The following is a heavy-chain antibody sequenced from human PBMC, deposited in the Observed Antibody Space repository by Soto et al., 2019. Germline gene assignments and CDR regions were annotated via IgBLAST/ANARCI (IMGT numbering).Heavy chain of an antibody. Sequence: ASVKVSCKASGYTFSRYGIMWVRQAPGQGLEWMGWISAYNGNTNSAEKLRGRLTMTTDASTTTAYMELRSLRFDDTAIYYCARDQGFRVVITSNWFEPLGQGTLVIVSS. CDR2: ISAYNGNT. CDR3: ARDQGFRVVITSNWFEP. J-gene: IGHJ5*02. V-gene: IGHV1-18*01. CDR1: GYTFSRYG. D-gene: IGHD2-21*01.